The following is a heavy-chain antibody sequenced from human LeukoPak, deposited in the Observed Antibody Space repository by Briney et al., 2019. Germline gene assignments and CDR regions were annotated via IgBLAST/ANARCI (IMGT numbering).Heavy chain of an antibody. Sequence: SGGSLSLSCAASGFTFSSYAMSWVRQAPGKGLEWVSAISGSGGSTYYADSVKGRFTISRDNSKNTLYLQMNSLRAEDTAVYYCAKLDSSGYFGSIDYWGQGTLVTVSS. CDR1: GFTFSSYA. CDR3: AKLDSSGYFGSIDY. D-gene: IGHD3-22*01. CDR2: ISGSGGST. J-gene: IGHJ4*02. V-gene: IGHV3-23*01.